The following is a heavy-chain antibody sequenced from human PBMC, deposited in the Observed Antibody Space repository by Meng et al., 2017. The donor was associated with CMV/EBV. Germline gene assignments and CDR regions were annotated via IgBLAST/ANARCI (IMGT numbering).Heavy chain of an antibody. Sequence: GGSLRLSCAASGFTFSGSTFSGSWMSWVRQTPGKGLEWVADISGDGGHVLYVDSLKGRFTISRDNAQNSVYLQMNSLRAEDSAVYYCARDPLCGALDYWGQGTPVTVSS. V-gene: IGHV3-7*01. CDR3: ARDPLCGALDY. D-gene: IGHD2-2*01. J-gene: IGHJ4*02. CDR1: GFTFSGSTFSGSW. CDR2: ISGDGGHV.